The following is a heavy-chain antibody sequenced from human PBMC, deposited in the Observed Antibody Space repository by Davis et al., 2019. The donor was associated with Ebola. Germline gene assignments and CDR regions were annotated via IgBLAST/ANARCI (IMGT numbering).Heavy chain of an antibody. CDR1: GFTFSSYS. J-gene: IGHJ6*02. Sequence: GESLKISCAASGFTFSSYSMNWVRQAPGKGLEWVSSISSSSNYIYYADSVKGRFTISRDNAKNSLYLQMNSLRAEDTAVYYCARFYDHSGYRTPGYYYYGMDVWGQGTAVTVSS. CDR3: ARFYDHSGYRTPGYYYYGMDV. CDR2: ISSSSNYI. D-gene: IGHD3-22*01. V-gene: IGHV3-21*01.